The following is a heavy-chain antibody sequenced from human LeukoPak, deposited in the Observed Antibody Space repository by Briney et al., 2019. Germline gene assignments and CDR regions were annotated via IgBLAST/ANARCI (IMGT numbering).Heavy chain of an antibody. Sequence: SETLSLTCTVSGGSISSYYWSWIRQPPGKGLEWIGYIYYSGSTNYNPSLKSRVTISVDTSKNQFSLKLSSVTAADTAVYYCARDDGRWFDPWGQGTLVTVSS. J-gene: IGHJ5*02. CDR3: ARDDGRWFDP. D-gene: IGHD2-8*01. CDR1: GGSISSYY. CDR2: IYYSGST. V-gene: IGHV4-59*01.